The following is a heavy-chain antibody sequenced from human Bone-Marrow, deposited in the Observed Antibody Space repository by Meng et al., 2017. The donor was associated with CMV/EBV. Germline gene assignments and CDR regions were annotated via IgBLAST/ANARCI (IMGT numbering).Heavy chain of an antibody. D-gene: IGHD1-26*01. Sequence: SGFSVIGTYMHWVRRAPGKGLKWVSAIISSGGSTSYADSVKGRFTIFRDNSKNTVYLQMNSLRAEDTAVYYCTKATGGSYGRYYFDYWGQGSLVTVSS. CDR1: GFSVIGTY. CDR2: IISSGGST. V-gene: IGHV3-23*01. J-gene: IGHJ4*02. CDR3: TKATGGSYGRYYFDY.